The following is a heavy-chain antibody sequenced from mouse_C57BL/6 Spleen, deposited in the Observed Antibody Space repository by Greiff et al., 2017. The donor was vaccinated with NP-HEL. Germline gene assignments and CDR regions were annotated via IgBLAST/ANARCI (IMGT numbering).Heavy chain of an antibody. J-gene: IGHJ2*01. D-gene: IGHD1-1*01. V-gene: IGHV5-17*01. CDR3: AGPTVVAPYFDD. CDR1: GFTFSDYG. CDR2: ISSGSSTI. Sequence: EVKLMESGGGLVKPGGSLQLSCAASGFTFSDYGMHWVRQATETGLKWVAYISSGSSTIYYADTVKGRFTISIDSAKYTRYLQMASLRSEDTAMYYCAGPTVVAPYFDDCGQGTTLTVSS.